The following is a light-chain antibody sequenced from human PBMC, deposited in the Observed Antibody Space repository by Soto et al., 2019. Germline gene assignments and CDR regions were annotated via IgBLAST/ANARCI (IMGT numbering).Light chain of an antibody. V-gene: IGKV1-39*01. CDR3: QQSFSAPWT. J-gene: IGKJ1*01. CDR1: QSISSY. CDR2: AAS. Sequence: DIQMTQSPSSRSASVGDRVTITCRASQSISSYLNWYQQKPGKVPKLLIYAASSLQGGVPSRFSGSGSGTDFTLTISSLQPEDFATYYCQQSFSAPWTLGQGTKVDIK.